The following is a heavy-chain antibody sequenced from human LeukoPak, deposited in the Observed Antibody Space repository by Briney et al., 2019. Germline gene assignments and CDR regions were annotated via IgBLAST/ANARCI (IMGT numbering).Heavy chain of an antibody. Sequence: TASETLSLTCTVSGGSISTYYWGWIRQPPGKGLEWIGYVSSNEGTNSNPSLESRVTILVDTSKNQFSLKLSSVTAADTAVYYCARVRSYYGSVTGKSYYFDYWGQGTLVTVSS. D-gene: IGHD3-10*01. V-gene: IGHV4-59*01. CDR2: VSSNEGT. CDR1: GGSISTYY. CDR3: ARVRSYYGSVTGKSYYFDY. J-gene: IGHJ4*02.